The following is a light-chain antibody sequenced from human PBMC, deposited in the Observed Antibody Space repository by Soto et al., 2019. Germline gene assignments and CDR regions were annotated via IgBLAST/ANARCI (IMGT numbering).Light chain of an antibody. Sequence: EVVLTQSPATLSKSPGESATLSCRASQSVSSKLAWYQQKPGQAPRVLIFGASTRAPGIPARFSGSGSGTESTLTISSLQSEDFAVYYCQHYNDWPPTWTFGQGTRVEIK. CDR3: QHYNDWPPTWT. J-gene: IGKJ1*01. V-gene: IGKV3-15*01. CDR2: GAS. CDR1: QSVSSK.